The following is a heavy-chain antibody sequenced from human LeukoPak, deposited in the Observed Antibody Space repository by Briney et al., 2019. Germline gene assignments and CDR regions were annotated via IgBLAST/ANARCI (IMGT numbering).Heavy chain of an antibody. CDR1: GFTFSTYV. D-gene: IGHD2-15*01. CDR2: ISSNGSTT. J-gene: IGHJ3*02. CDR3: ARPQGRYCSGGSCWGAFDI. Sequence: GGSLRLSCAASGFTFSTYVMYWVRQAPGKGLEYVSAISSNGSTTYYANSVKGRFTISRDNSKNTLYLQMGSLRAEDMAVYYCARPQGRYCSGGSCWGAFDIWGQGTMVTVSS. V-gene: IGHV3-64*01.